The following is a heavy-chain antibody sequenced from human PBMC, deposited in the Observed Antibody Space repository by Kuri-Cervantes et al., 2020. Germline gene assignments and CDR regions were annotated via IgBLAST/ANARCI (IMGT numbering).Heavy chain of an antibody. D-gene: IGHD3-10*01. V-gene: IGHV3-30-3*01. Sequence: GESLKISCAASGFTFSSYAMHWVRRAPGRGLEWVAVISYDGSNKYYADSVKGRFTISRDNAKNSLYLQMNSLRAEDTAVYYCAKDRRSEGITYYYGMDVWGQGTTVTVSS. J-gene: IGHJ6*02. CDR1: GFTFSSYA. CDR2: ISYDGSNK. CDR3: AKDRRSEGITYYYGMDV.